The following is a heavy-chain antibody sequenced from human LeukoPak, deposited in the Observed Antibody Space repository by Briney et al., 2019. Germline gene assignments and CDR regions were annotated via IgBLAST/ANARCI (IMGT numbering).Heavy chain of an antibody. D-gene: IGHD3/OR15-3a*01. CDR3: ARKRGGLGLSVDY. CDR2: MWYDGSKI. CDR1: GFTFSTYG. Sequence: PGRSLRLSCAASGFTFSTYGMHWVRQAPGKGLEWVAVMWYDGSKIYYADSVKGRFTISRDTSKNTLYLQMNNLRGEDTAVYYCARKRGGLGLSVDYWGQGTLVTVST. V-gene: IGHV3-33*01. J-gene: IGHJ4*02.